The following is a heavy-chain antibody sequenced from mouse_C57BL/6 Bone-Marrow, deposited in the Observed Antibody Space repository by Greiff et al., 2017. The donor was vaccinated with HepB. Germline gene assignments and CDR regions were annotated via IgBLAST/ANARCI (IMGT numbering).Heavy chain of an antibody. Sequence: QVQLQQPGAELVMPGASVKLSCKASGYTFTSYWMHWVKQWPGQGLEWIGEIDPSDSYTNYNQKFKGKSTLTVDKSSSTAYMQLSSLTSEDSAVYYCARELRLGYYFDYWGQGTTLTVSS. V-gene: IGHV1-69*01. CDR2: IDPSDSYT. CDR3: ARELRLGYYFDY. J-gene: IGHJ2*01. D-gene: IGHD3-2*02. CDR1: GYTFTSYW.